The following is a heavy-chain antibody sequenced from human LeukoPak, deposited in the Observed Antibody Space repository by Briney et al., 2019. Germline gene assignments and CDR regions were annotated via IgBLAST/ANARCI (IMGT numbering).Heavy chain of an antibody. J-gene: IGHJ6*02. CDR1: GFTFSSYN. Sequence: GGSLRLSCAASGFTFSSYNMNWVRQAPGKGLEWISFISSSSTYIYNADSVKGRFTTSRDNAKNSLYLQMNSLRVEDTAVYYCARVLLWFGEALDYGMDVWGQGTTVTVSS. D-gene: IGHD3-10*01. CDR3: ARVLLWFGEALDYGMDV. CDR2: ISSSSTYI. V-gene: IGHV3-21*01.